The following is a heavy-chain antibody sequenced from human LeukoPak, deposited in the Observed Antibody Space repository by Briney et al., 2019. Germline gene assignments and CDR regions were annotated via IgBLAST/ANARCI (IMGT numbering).Heavy chain of an antibody. V-gene: IGHV3-43D*03. J-gene: IGHJ6*03. Sequence: GGSLRLSCEVSGFTFSSYHMNWVRQAPGKGLEWVSLISWDGGSTYYADSVKGRFTISRDNSKNSLYLQMNSLRAEDTALYYCAKEGYCSSTSCPGSYYFYYYMDVWGKGTTVTVSS. CDR3: AKEGYCSSTSCPGSYYFYYYMDV. D-gene: IGHD2-2*01. CDR2: ISWDGGST. CDR1: GFTFSSYH.